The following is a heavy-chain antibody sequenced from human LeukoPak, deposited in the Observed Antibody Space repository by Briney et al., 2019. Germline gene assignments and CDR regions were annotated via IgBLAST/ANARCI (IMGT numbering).Heavy chain of an antibody. CDR3: ARDYYDSSGSDAFDM. CDR2: INPNSGGT. D-gene: IGHD3-22*01. J-gene: IGHJ3*02. Sequence: ASVKVSCKASGYTFTGYYMHWVRQAPGQGLEWMGWINPNSGGTNYAQKFQGRVTMTRDTSISTAYMELSRLRSDDTAVYYCARDYYDSSGSDAFDMWGQGTMVTVSS. CDR1: GYTFTGYY. V-gene: IGHV1-2*02.